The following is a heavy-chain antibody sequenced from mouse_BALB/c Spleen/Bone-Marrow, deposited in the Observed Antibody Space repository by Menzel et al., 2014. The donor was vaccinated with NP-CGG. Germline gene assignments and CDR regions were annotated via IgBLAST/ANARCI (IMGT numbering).Heavy chain of an antibody. CDR1: GFTFTDYY. Sequence: EVQLVESGGGLVQPGGSLRLSCATSGFTFTDYYMSWVRQPPGKALEWLGFIRNKANSYTTEYSASVKGRFTISRDNSQSIFYLQMNTLRAEDSATYYCAVMDYWGQGTSVTVSS. J-gene: IGHJ4*01. V-gene: IGHV7-3*02. CDR2: IRNKANSYTT. CDR3: AVMDY.